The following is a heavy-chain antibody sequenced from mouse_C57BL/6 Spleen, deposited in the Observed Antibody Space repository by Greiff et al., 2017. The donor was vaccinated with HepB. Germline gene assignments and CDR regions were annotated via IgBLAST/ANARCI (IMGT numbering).Heavy chain of an antibody. D-gene: IGHD1-1*02. Sequence: VQLQQPGAELVRPGASVKLSCKASGYTFTSYWMHWVKQRPGQGLEWIGMIHPNSGNTNYNEKFKSKATLTVDTSSSTAYMQLSSLTSEDSAVYYCARGGGRYFDVWGKGTTVTVSA. J-gene: IGHJ1*03. V-gene: IGHV1-64*01. CDR2: IHPNSGNT. CDR1: GYTFTSYW. CDR3: ARGGGRYFDV.